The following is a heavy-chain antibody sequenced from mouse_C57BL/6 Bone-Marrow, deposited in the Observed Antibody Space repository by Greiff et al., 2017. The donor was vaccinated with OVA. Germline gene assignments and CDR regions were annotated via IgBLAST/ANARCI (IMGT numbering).Heavy chain of an antibody. CDR3: APIYYGNYYYFDY. J-gene: IGHJ2*01. CDR1: GYTFTSYW. D-gene: IGHD2-1*01. CDR2: IHPNSGST. V-gene: IGHV1-64*01. Sequence: QVQLQQPGAELVKPGASVKLSCKASGYTFTSYWMHWVKQRPGQCLEWIGMIHPNSGSTNYNEKFKSKATLTVDKSSSTAYMQLSSLTSEDSAVYYCAPIYYGNYYYFDYWGQGTTLTVSS.